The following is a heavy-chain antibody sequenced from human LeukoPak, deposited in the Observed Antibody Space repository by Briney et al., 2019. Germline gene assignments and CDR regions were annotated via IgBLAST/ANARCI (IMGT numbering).Heavy chain of an antibody. V-gene: IGHV4-59*08. J-gene: IGHJ4*02. CDR2: IYYSGST. CDR1: GGSISSYY. Sequence: SETLSLTCTVSGGSISSYYWSWIRQPPGKGLEWIGYIYYSGSTNYNPSLKSRVAISVDTSKNQFSLKLSSVTAADTAVYYCARAIAVAEFDYWGQGTLVTVSS. CDR3: ARAIAVAEFDY. D-gene: IGHD6-19*01.